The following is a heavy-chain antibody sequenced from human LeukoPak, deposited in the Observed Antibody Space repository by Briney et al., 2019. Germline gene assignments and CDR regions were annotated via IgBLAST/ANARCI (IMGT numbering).Heavy chain of an antibody. J-gene: IGHJ4*02. CDR3: AKDHANTPVVTS. CDR1: GFTLRSYV. V-gene: IGHV3-23*01. D-gene: IGHD2-21*02. Sequence: GGSLRLSCVASGFTLRSYVMNRVRQAPGKGLEWVSSISGSGDSTFYADSVKGRFSISRDNSKNTVDLQMNNLRVDDTAIYYCAKDHANTPVVTSWGQGILVSVSS. CDR2: ISGSGDST.